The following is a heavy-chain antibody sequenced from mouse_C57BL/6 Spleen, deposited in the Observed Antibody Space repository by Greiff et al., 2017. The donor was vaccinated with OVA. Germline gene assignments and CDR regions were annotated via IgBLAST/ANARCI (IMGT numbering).Heavy chain of an antibody. CDR1: GFSLTSYG. D-gene: IGHD1-1*01. J-gene: IGHJ4*01. CDR2: IWSGGST. Sequence: QVQLKESGPGLVQPSQSLSITCTVSGFSLTSYGVHWVRQSPGKGLEWLGVIWSGGSTDYNAAFISRLSISKDNSKSQVFFKMNSLQADDTAIYYCARIYYGSREDAMDYWGQGTSVTVSS. CDR3: ARIYYGSREDAMDY. V-gene: IGHV2-2*01.